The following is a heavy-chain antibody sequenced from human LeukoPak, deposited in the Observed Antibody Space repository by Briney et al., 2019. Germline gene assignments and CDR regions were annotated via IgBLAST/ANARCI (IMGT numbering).Heavy chain of an antibody. J-gene: IGHJ6*02. CDR2: IMPILGIA. CDR1: GGTFGSYA. Sequence: ASVKVSCKASGGTFGSYAISWVRQAPGQGLEWMGRIMPILGIANYAQKFQGRVTITADKSTSTAYMELSSLRSEDTAVYYCARTYYDFWSGYYTRNYYYYGMDVWGQGPTVTVSS. CDR3: ARTYYDFWSGYYTRNYYYYGMDV. V-gene: IGHV1-69*04. D-gene: IGHD3-3*01.